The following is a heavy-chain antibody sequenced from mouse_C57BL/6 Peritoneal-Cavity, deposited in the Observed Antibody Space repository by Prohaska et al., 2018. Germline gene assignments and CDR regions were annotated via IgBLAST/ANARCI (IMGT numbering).Heavy chain of an antibody. V-gene: IGHV1-42*01. J-gene: IGHJ2*01. CDR1: GYSFTGYY. D-gene: IGHD1-1*01. CDR3: ARFRSNYLDY. Sequence: SCKASGYSFTGYYMNWVKQSPEKSLEWIGEINPSTGGTTYNQKFKAKATLTVDKSSSTAYMQLKSLTSEDSAVYYCARFRSNYLDYWGQGTTLTVSS. CDR2: INPSTGGT.